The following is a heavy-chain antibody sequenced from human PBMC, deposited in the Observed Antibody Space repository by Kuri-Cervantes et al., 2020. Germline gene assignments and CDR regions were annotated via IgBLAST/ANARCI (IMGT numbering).Heavy chain of an antibody. J-gene: IGHJ6*03. D-gene: IGHD6-13*01. CDR1: GFTFSSYW. CDR3: AREHSSYSSYHMDI. Sequence: GESLKISCAASGFTFSSYWMSWVRQAPGKGLEWVANIKQDGSEKYYVDSMKGRFTISRDNAKNSLYLQMNSLRVEDTAVYYCAREHSSYSSYHMDIWGRGTTVTVSS. CDR2: IKQDGSEK. V-gene: IGHV3-7*04.